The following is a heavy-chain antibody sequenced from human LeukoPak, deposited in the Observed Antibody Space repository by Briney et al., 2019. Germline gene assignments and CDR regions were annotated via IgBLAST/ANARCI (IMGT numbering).Heavy chain of an antibody. V-gene: IGHV4-59*01. Sequence: SETLSLTCTVSGASFSSYPWSWIRQPPGKGLEWIGDIYYIGSTNYNPSLESRVTISIDTSKSQFSLKLSSVTAADTAVYYCARGRYSSGPWGQGTLVTVSS. J-gene: IGHJ5*02. D-gene: IGHD6-19*01. CDR3: ARGRYSSGP. CDR2: IYYIGST. CDR1: GASFSSYP.